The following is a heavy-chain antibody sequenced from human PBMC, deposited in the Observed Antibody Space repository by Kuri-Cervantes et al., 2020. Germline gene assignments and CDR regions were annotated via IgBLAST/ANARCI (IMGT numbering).Heavy chain of an antibody. CDR3: ARTSLSDSDASGYYPWPF. D-gene: IGHD3-22*01. CDR1: GGTFSDYD. Sequence: ASVKVSCKASGGTFSDYDINWVRQATGQGLEWMGWINPKTYGTFFARQFRGRVAMTADTSITTAYMELNKLTSDDTAVYYCARTSLSDSDASGYYPWPFWGQGTLVTVSS. V-gene: IGHV1-2*02. CDR2: INPKTYGT. J-gene: IGHJ4*02.